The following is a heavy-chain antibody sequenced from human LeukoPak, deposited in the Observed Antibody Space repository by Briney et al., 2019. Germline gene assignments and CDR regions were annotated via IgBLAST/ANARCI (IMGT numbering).Heavy chain of an antibody. CDR2: INSDIYSNTI. J-gene: IGHJ4*02. V-gene: IGHV3-48*02. Sequence: GGSLRLSCAASGFTLSSYSMNWVRQAPGKGLEWISYINSDIYSNTIYYADTVKGRFTISRDNGKNSLYLQMNSLRDEDTAVYYCAKNYYDSSGLFDYWGQGTLVIVSS. CDR3: AKNYYDSSGLFDY. D-gene: IGHD3-22*01. CDR1: GFTLSSYS.